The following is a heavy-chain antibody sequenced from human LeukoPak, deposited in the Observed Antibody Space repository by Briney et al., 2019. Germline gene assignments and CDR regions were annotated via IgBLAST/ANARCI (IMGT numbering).Heavy chain of an antibody. V-gene: IGHV3-15*01. J-gene: IGHJ4*02. D-gene: IGHD3-3*01. CDR1: GFIFRNAH. CDR3: TTLAYDVHY. Sequence: PGGSLRLSCGAFGFIFRNAHMTWVRQAPGKGLEWIGRIMSNPAGGTSDYGAAVKGRFTISRDDSRNILYLQLTNVRADDTAVYYCTTLAYDVHYWGRGTLVTVSS. CDR2: IMSNPAGGTS.